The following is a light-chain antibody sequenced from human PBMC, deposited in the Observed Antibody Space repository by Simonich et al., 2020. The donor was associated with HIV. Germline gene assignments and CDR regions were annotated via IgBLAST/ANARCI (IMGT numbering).Light chain of an antibody. J-gene: IGLJ3*02. CDR1: SSNIESNS. V-gene: IGLV1-47*01. Sequence: QSVLTQPPSASGTPGQGVTIFCSGSSSNIESNSVYWYQQLPGTATKVHIYRKTQRPAGVPDRFSGSKSGTSASLASGGLRSEDEADYYCAGWDDSLSGRVVGGGTKLTVL. CDR3: AGWDDSLSGRV. CDR2: RKT.